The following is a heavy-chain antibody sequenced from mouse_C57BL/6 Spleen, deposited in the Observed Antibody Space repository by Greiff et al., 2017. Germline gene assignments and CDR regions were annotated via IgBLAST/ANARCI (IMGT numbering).Heavy chain of an antibody. CDR1: GFNIKDDY. J-gene: IGHJ2*01. CDR2: IDPENGDT. V-gene: IGHV14-4*01. Sequence: EVQLQQSGAELVRPGASVKLSCTASGFNIKDDYMHWVKQRPEQGLEWIGWIDPENGDTEYASKFQGKATITADTSSNTAYLQLSSLTSEDTAVYYCTTVVEGPYWGQGTTLTVSS. D-gene: IGHD1-1*01. CDR3: TTVVEGPY.